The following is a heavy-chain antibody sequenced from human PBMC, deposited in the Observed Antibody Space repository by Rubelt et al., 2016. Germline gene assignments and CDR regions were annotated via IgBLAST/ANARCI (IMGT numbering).Heavy chain of an antibody. D-gene: IGHD2-21*02. Sequence: EVQLVESGGGLVKPGGSLRLSCTGSGFVFSDAWLTWVRQAPGKGLEWVARIKSKTDGGTTDYAAPGKGRCTISRDDSKTTAYLQMNSLKTEDTAVYYCTRLEVTARDYWGQGTLVTVSS. CDR1: GFVFSDAW. V-gene: IGHV3-15*01. CDR3: TRLEVTARDY. CDR2: IKSKTDGGTT. J-gene: IGHJ4*02.